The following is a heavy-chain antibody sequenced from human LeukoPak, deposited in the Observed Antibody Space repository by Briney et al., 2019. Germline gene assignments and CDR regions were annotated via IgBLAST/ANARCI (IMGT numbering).Heavy chain of an antibody. CDR2: IKRKTDGGIT. D-gene: IGHD6-13*01. V-gene: IGHV3-15*01. CDR1: GXXFSDAW. CDR3: TGSRWATNDF. J-gene: IGHJ4*02. Sequence: GGSLRLSCAASGXXFSDAWMXWXRXAPGXXXXXMGLIKRKTDGGITDYAAPVKGRLTISRDDSKNTLCLQMNSLRIEDTAVYYCTGSRWATNDFWGQGTLVTVSS.